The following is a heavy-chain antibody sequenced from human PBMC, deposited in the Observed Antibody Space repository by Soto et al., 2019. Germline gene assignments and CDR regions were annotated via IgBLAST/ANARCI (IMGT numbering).Heavy chain of an antibody. CDR3: ARSEPEGKGYYDSSGYYWL. J-gene: IGHJ4*02. CDR2: ISAYNGNT. CDR1: GYTFTIYG. Sequence: ASVKVSCKASGYTFTIYGISWVRQAPGQGLEWMGWISAYNGNTNYAQKLQGRATMTTDTSTSTAYMELRSLRSDDTAVYYCARSEPEGKGYYDSSGYYWLWGQGTLVTVSS. D-gene: IGHD3-22*01. V-gene: IGHV1-18*01.